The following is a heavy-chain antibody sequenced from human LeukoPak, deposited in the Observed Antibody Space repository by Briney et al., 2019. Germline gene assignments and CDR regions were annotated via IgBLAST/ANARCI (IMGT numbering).Heavy chain of an antibody. CDR1: GFTFSSYA. D-gene: IGHD3-16*01. Sequence: GGSLRLSCAASGFTFSSYAMSWVRQAPGKGLEWVSAISGSGGSTYHADSVKGRFTISRDSSKNTLYLQMNSLRAEDTAVYYCAKPSGGVTFPLVGSLYFDYWGQGTLVTVSS. CDR3: AKPSGGVTFPLVGSLYFDY. J-gene: IGHJ4*02. V-gene: IGHV3-23*01. CDR2: ISGSGGST.